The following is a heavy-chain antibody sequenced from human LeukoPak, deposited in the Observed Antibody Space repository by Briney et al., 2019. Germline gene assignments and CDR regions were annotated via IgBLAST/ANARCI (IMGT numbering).Heavy chain of an antibody. CDR3: ATGYSNGWTSDFDY. D-gene: IGHD6-19*01. CDR2: IYYDGRT. V-gene: IGHV4-38-2*02. Sequence: SETLSLTCIVSGYSITSGYFWDWIRQPPGMGREWIGTIYYDGRTFYNPSLKSRVTISSDTSKNQFSLKVRPVTAADTAVYYCATGYSNGWTSDFDYWGQGARVTVSS. CDR1: GYSITSGYF. J-gene: IGHJ4*02.